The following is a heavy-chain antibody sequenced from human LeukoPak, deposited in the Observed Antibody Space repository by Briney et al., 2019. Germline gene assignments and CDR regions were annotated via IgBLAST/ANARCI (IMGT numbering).Heavy chain of an antibody. V-gene: IGHV3-7*01. J-gene: IGHJ5*02. CDR1: GFTFTAYA. Sequence: GGSLRLSCAASGFTFTAYAMSWFRQTPGKGLEWVAQVNLDGSDKYYVDSVKGRFTISRDNAKNLVYLQMKSLRVEDTAVYYCARGSGWFDPWGQGTLVTVSS. CDR3: ARGSGWFDP. D-gene: IGHD2-15*01. CDR2: VNLDGSDK.